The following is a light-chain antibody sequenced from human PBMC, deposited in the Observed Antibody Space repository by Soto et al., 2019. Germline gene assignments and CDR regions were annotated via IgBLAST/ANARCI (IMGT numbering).Light chain of an antibody. CDR1: QSVDNNY. CDR3: QQYGNSPYT. V-gene: IGKV3-20*01. Sequence: IVLPQSPGTLSFSPGESATLSCRASQSVDNNYVAWYQQKPGQAPTLLIHGASYRAAGIPDRFSGSGSGTDFTLTISRLEPEDFAVFHCQQYGNSPYTFGQGTRLEIK. J-gene: IGKJ5*01. CDR2: GAS.